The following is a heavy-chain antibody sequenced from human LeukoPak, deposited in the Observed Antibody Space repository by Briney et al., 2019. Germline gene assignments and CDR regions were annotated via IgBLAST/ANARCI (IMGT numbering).Heavy chain of an antibody. J-gene: IGHJ4*02. CDR2: ISSSSSTI. CDR3: ARETSGTTMFNYFDY. CDR1: GFTFSSYS. Sequence: GGSLRLSCAASGFTFSSYSMNWVRQAPGKGLEWVSYISSSSSTIYYADSVEGRFTISRDNAKNSLYLQMNSLRAEDTAVYYCARETSGTTMFNYFDYWGQGTLVTVSS. D-gene: IGHD1-1*01. V-gene: IGHV3-48*04.